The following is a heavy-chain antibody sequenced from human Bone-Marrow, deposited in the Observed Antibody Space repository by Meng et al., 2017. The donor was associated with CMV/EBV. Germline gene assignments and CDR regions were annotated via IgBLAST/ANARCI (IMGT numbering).Heavy chain of an antibody. CDR1: GYTFTGYY. D-gene: IGHD3-3*01. V-gene: IGHV1-46*01. Sequence: ASVKVSCKASGYTFTGYYMHWVRQAPGQGLEWMGIINPSGGSTSYAQKFQGRVTMTRDTSTSTVYMELSSLRSEDTAVYYCARDRVIGYYDFWSGLDAFDIWGQGTTVTVSS. CDR3: ARDRVIGYYDFWSGLDAFDI. J-gene: IGHJ3*02. CDR2: INPSGGST.